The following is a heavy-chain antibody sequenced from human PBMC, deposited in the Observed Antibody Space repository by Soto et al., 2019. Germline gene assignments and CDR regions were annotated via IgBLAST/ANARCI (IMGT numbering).Heavy chain of an antibody. D-gene: IGHD2-15*01. CDR1: GYTCTRYA. CDR2: INAGNGNT. Sequence: GASVKVSCTSSGYTCTRYAIHWVRQAPGQRLEWMGWINAGNGNTKYSQKFQGRVTITRDTSASTAYMELSSLRSEDTAVYYCAREVEDIVGLAYYYYMDVWGKGTTVTVSS. CDR3: AREVEDIVGLAYYYYMDV. V-gene: IGHV1-3*01. J-gene: IGHJ6*03.